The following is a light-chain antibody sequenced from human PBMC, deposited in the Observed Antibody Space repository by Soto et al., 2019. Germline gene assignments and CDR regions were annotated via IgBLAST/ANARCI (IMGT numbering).Light chain of an antibody. V-gene: IGKV1-39*01. CDR2: AAS. CDR1: QSISSH. Sequence: DIQMTQSPSSLSASVGDRVTITCRASQSISSHLNWYQQKPGKAPKLLIYAASSLQSGVPSRFSGSGSGTDFTLTISSLQPEDFATYYCQKSYSTSWTFGQGT. CDR3: QKSYSTSWT. J-gene: IGKJ1*01.